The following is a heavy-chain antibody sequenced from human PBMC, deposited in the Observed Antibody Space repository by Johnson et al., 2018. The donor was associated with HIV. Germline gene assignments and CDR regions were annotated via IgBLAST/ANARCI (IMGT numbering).Heavy chain of an antibody. D-gene: IGHD2-15*01. V-gene: IGHV3-7*01. CDR3: ATDIVVVLAVTGTGAAFDI. Sequence: VQLVESGGGLVKPGGSLRLSCAASGFIFSNAWMSWVRQAPGKGLEWVANIKEDGSEKYYVDSVKGRFTISRDNAKNSLYLQMNSLRAEDTAVYYCATDIVVVLAVTGTGAAFDIWGQGTMVTVSS. J-gene: IGHJ3*02. CDR2: IKEDGSEK. CDR1: GFIFSNAW.